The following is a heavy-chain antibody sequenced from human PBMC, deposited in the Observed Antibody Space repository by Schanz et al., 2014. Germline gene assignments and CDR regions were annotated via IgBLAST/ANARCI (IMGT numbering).Heavy chain of an antibody. CDR2: IKEDGSKK. J-gene: IGHJ3*01. CDR3: ARDSRYCTGVDCKGDAFDL. D-gene: IGHD2-8*02. Sequence: EVQVVESGGGVVQPGKSLRLSCAASGFTFSKYGMHWVRQAPGKGLEWVANIKEDGSKKYYVDSVRGRFTISRDNAKNSLYLQLNSLTAEDTAVYHCARDSRYCTGVDCKGDAFDLWGQGTLVTVSS. V-gene: IGHV3-7*01. CDR1: GFTFSKYG.